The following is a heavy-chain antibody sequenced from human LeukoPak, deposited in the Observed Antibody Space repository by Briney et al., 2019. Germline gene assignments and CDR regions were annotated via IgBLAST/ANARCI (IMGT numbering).Heavy chain of an antibody. CDR3: ANYLDTAMVFDY. J-gene: IGHJ4*02. CDR2: ISHDGSNK. Sequence: PGGSLRLSCAASGFTFSSYAMHWVRQAPGKGLEWVAVISHDGSNKYYADSVKGRFTISRNNSKNTLYLQMNSLRAEDTAVYYCANYLDTAMVFDYWGQGTLVTVSS. D-gene: IGHD5-18*01. CDR1: GFTFSSYA. V-gene: IGHV3-30*04.